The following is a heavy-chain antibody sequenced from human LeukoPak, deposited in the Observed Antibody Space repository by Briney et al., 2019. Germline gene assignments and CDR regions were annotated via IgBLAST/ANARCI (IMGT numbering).Heavy chain of an antibody. CDR1: GFTFSRYW. V-gene: IGHV3-7*01. CDR2: IKEDGSEN. J-gene: IGHJ4*02. CDR3: VRQRYSDY. Sequence: GGSLRLSCAASGFTFSRYWMTWVRQAPGKGLEWVANIKEDGSENSYVESVKGRFTISRDNTKNSLYLQLNSLRAEDTAVYFCVRQRYSDYWGQGTLVTVSS. D-gene: IGHD1-1*01.